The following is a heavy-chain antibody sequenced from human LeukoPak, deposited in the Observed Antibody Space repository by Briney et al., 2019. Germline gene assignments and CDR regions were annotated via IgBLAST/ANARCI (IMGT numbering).Heavy chain of an antibody. CDR3: ARSKKAGSGSIDY. J-gene: IGHJ4*02. V-gene: IGHV4-39*07. CDR1: GGSISSSSYY. CDR2: FNHSGST. D-gene: IGHD3-10*01. Sequence: SETLSLTCTVSGGSISSSSYYWGWTRQPPGKGLEWIGEFNHSGSTNYNPSLKSRVTISVDTSKNQFSLELSSVTAADTAVYYCARSKKAGSGSIDYWGQGTLVTVSS.